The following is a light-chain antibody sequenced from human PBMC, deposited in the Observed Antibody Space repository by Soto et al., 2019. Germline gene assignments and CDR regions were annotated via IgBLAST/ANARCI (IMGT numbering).Light chain of an antibody. J-gene: IGKJ5*01. CDR1: QGLKF. CDR2: EAT. Sequence: IQMTQSPSSVSASVGYTVTITCRASQGLKFLAWYQQKPGKAPRLLIYEATNLQSGVPPRFSGSGSGTDFTLTISSLQTEDFATYFCQQANSFPITFGQGTRLEIK. V-gene: IGKV1-12*01. CDR3: QQANSFPIT.